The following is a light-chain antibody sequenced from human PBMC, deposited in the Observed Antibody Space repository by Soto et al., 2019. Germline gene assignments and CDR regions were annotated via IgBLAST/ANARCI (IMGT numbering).Light chain of an antibody. J-gene: IGKJ1*01. CDR2: AAS. Sequence: DIQMTQSPSSLSASIGDRVTISCRASQGISNDLAWYQQKPGKVPYLLIYAASTSDSGVPPRFRGSGSGTDFTLTISSLQPEDVATYYCQNYNSAPRTFGQGTKVDIK. CDR3: QNYNSAPRT. V-gene: IGKV1-27*01. CDR1: QGISND.